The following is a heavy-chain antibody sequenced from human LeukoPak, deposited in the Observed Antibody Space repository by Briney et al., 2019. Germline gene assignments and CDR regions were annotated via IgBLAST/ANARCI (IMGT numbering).Heavy chain of an antibody. Sequence: SETLPLTCTVSGGSISSSSYYWGWIRQPPGKGLEWIGGIYYSGSTYYNPSLKSRVTISVDTSKNQFSLKLSSVTAADTAVYYCARGVNLGTVICFDYWGQGTVATVSS. V-gene: IGHV4-39*01. CDR3: ARGVNLGTVICFDY. CDR1: GGSISSSSYY. D-gene: IGHD4-17*01. CDR2: IYYSGST. J-gene: IGHJ4*02.